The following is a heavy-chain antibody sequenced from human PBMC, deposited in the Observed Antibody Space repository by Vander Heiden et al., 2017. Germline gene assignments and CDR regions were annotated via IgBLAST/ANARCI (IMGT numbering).Heavy chain of an antibody. CDR1: GFTFSTYT. CDR3: ARVSREIAVAGNFDY. V-gene: IGHV3-30-3*01. J-gene: IGHJ4*02. D-gene: IGHD6-19*01. Sequence: QVQLVESGGGVVQPGRSLRLSCAASGFTFSTYTIHWVRQAPGKGLDWVAGISYDGNNKYYADSVKGRFTISRDNSKNTLYLQMNSLGGDDTAVYFCARVSREIAVAGNFDYWGQGTLVTVSS. CDR2: ISYDGNNK.